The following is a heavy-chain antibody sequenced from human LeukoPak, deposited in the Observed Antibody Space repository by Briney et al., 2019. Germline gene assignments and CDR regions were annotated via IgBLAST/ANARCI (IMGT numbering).Heavy chain of an antibody. CDR2: ISYSGST. D-gene: IGHD5-24*01. Sequence: PSETLSLTCTVSGGSINTYYWSWIRQPPGKGLEWIGYISYSGSTDYNPSLKSRVTMSVDTSKNQFSLKLKSVTPADTAIYYCTRDRRDGYNYVDVWGQGTLVTVSS. V-gene: IGHV4-59*01. CDR1: GGSINTYY. J-gene: IGHJ4*02. CDR3: TRDRRDGYNYVDV.